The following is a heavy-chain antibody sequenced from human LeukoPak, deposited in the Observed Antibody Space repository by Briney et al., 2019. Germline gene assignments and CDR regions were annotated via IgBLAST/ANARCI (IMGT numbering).Heavy chain of an antibody. Sequence: GGSLRLSCAASGFTFSSYAMSWVRQAPGKGLEWVSTISGGGGSTYYADSVKGRFTISRDISKNTLYLQMYSLGAEDTAVYYCARLPAAINGYFDPWGQGTLVTVSS. V-gene: IGHV3-23*01. D-gene: IGHD2-2*01. J-gene: IGHJ5*02. CDR3: ARLPAAINGYFDP. CDR1: GFTFSSYA. CDR2: ISGGGGST.